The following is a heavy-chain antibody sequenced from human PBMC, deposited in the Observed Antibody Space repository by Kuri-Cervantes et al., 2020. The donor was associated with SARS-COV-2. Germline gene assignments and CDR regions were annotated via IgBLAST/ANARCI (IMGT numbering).Heavy chain of an antibody. D-gene: IGHD2-15*01. CDR3: ARDQWYCSGGSCYSRQFYYYYYMDV. Sequence: ASVKVSCKASGYTFTGYYMHWVRQAPGQGLEWMGWISAYNGNTNYAQKLQGRVTMTTDTSTSTAYMELRSLRSDDTAVYYCARDQWYCSGGSCYSRQFYYYYYMDVWGKGTTVTVSS. V-gene: IGHV1-18*04. CDR1: GYTFTGYY. J-gene: IGHJ6*03. CDR2: ISAYNGNT.